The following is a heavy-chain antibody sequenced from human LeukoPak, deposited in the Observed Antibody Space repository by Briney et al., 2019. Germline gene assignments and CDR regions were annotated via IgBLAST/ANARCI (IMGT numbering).Heavy chain of an antibody. V-gene: IGHV4-59*01. J-gene: IGHJ5*02. D-gene: IGHD5-12*01. CDR2: IYYSGST. CDR3: ASLREYSGYDFHRYWFDP. Sequence: SETLSLACAFQGGSISSDYWSWIRQPPGKGLEWIGYIYYSGSTNYNPSLKSRVTISVDTSKNQFSLKLSSVTAADTAVYYCASLREYSGYDFHRYWFDPWGQGTLVTVSS. CDR1: GGSISSDY.